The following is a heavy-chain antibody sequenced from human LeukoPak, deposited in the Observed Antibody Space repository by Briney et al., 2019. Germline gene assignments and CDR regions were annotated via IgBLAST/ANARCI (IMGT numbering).Heavy chain of an antibody. CDR2: IIPIFGTA. CDR3: ASYYYGSGSYYNHETFDY. D-gene: IGHD3-10*01. V-gene: IGHV1-69*05. Sequence: SVKVSCKASGGTFSSYAISWVRQAPGQGLEWMGRIIPIFGTANYAQKFQGRVTITTDESTSTAYMELSGLRSEDTAVYYCASYYYGSGSYYNHETFDYWGQGTLVTVPS. J-gene: IGHJ4*02. CDR1: GGTFSSYA.